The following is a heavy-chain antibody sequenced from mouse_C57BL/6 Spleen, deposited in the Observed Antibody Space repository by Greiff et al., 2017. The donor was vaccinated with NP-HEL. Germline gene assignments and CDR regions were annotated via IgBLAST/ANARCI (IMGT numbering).Heavy chain of an antibody. CDR1: GYTFTSYW. V-gene: IGHV1-61*01. Sequence: QVQLQQPGAELVRPGSSVKLSCKASGYTFTSYWMDWVKQRPGQGLEWIGNIYPSDSETHYNQKFKDKATLTVDKSSSTAYMQLSSLTSEDSAVYYGARTLNYGINFDVWGTGTTVTAAS. CDR3: ARTLNYGINFDV. J-gene: IGHJ1*03. D-gene: IGHD1-1*01. CDR2: IYPSDSET.